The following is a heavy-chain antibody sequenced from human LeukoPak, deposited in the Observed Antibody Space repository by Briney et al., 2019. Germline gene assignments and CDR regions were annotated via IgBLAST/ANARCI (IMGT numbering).Heavy chain of an antibody. Sequence: GGSLRLSCAASGFTFSSYWMSWVRQAPGKGLEWVANIKKDGSEKYYVDSVKGRFTISRDNAKTSLYLQMNSLRAEDTAVYYCARGYGDYQGNWFDPWGQGTLVTVSS. V-gene: IGHV3-7*04. CDR2: IKKDGSEK. CDR3: ARGYGDYQGNWFDP. CDR1: GFTFSSYW. D-gene: IGHD4-17*01. J-gene: IGHJ5*02.